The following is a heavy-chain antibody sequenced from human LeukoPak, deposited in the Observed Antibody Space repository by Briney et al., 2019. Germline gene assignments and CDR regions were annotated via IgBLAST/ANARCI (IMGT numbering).Heavy chain of an antibody. CDR3: ARRYCSSTSCYLGAFDI. J-gene: IGHJ3*02. Sequence: SSVKVSCKASGGTFSSYAISWVRQAPGQGLEWMGGIIPIFGTANYAQKFQGRGTITADKSTSTAYMELSSLRSEDTAVYYCARRYCSSTSCYLGAFDIWGQGTMVTVSS. D-gene: IGHD2-2*01. CDR1: GGTFSSYA. V-gene: IGHV1-69*06. CDR2: IIPIFGTA.